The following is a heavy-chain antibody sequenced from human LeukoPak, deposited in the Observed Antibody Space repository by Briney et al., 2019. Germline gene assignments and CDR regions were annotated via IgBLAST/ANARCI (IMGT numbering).Heavy chain of an antibody. D-gene: IGHD6-13*01. J-gene: IGHJ4*02. CDR1: GFNFVSYG. CDR3: AKDSSSWYVCDF. Sequence: GGSLRLSCAASGFNFVSYGMHWVRQAPGRGLEWVAFTRYDGSTKYYADSVKGRFTISRDNSKNTLYLQMNSLRVEDTAVYYCAKDSSSWYVCDFWGQGTLVTVSS. CDR2: TRYDGSTK. V-gene: IGHV3-30*02.